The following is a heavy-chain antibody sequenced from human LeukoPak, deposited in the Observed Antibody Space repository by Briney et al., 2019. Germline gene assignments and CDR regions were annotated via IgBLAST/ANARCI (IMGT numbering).Heavy chain of an antibody. CDR2: SSSTI. D-gene: IGHD3-10*01. V-gene: IGHV3-48*04. J-gene: IGHJ4*02. Sequence: SSSTIYYADSVKGRFTISRDNAKNSLYLQMNRLRAEDTAVYYCARDHYYGSGSYYNGWGQGTLVTVSS. CDR3: ARDHYYGSGSYYNG.